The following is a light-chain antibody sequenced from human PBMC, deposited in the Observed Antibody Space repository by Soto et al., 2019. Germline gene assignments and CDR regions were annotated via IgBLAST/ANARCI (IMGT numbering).Light chain of an antibody. Sequence: QSALTQPPSVSGSPGQSVTISCTGTSSDVGTYNHVSWYQQPPGTAPKIMIDDVSNRPSGVPDRFSGSKSGNTASLTISGLQAEDVAEYYCSSYTGSSPLVVFGGGTKLTVL. CDR2: DVS. J-gene: IGLJ2*01. V-gene: IGLV2-18*02. CDR1: SSDVGTYNH. CDR3: SSYTGSSPLVV.